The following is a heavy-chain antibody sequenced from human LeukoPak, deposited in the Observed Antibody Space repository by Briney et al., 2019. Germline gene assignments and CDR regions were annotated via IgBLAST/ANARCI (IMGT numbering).Heavy chain of an antibody. CDR1: GFTFGDYA. D-gene: IGHD1-26*01. Sequence: GGSLRLSCTASGFTFGDYAMSWFRQAPGKGLEWVSPISSSSSYIYYADSVKGRFTISRDNAKKSLYLQMNSLRAEDTAVYYCARGEWEPPAYYFDNWGQGTLVTVSS. CDR2: ISSSSSYI. J-gene: IGHJ4*02. V-gene: IGHV3-21*01. CDR3: ARGEWEPPAYYFDN.